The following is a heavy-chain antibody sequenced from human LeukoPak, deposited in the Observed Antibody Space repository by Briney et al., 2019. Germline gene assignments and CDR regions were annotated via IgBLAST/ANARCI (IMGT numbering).Heavy chain of an antibody. CDR1: GFTFSSYW. Sequence: GGSLRLSCAASGFTFSSYWMHWVRQAPGKGRVWVSRIKSDGSTNYADSVKGRFTISRDNAKNTLSLQMNSLRAEDTGVYYCARAPSEIGGYYPEYFRHWGQGTLVTVSS. CDR2: IKSDGST. D-gene: IGHD3-22*01. J-gene: IGHJ1*01. V-gene: IGHV3-74*01. CDR3: ARAPSEIGGYYPEYFRH.